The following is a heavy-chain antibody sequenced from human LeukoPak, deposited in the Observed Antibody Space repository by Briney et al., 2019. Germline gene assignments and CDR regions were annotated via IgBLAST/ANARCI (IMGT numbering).Heavy chain of an antibody. Sequence: GASVKVSCNASGSTFTSYDINWVRQATGQGLEWMGWMNPNSGNTGYAPKFQGRVTMTRNTSITTAYMELSSLRSEETAVYYCARGRIVATSTSLAIYWGQGTLVTVSS. J-gene: IGHJ4*02. CDR1: GSTFTSYD. CDR3: ARGRIVATSTSLAIY. V-gene: IGHV1-8*01. CDR2: MNPNSGNT. D-gene: IGHD5-12*01.